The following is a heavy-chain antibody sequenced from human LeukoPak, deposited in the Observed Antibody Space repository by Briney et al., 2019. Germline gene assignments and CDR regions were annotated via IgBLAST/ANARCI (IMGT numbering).Heavy chain of an antibody. Sequence: SETLSLTCTVSGGSISSGSYYWSWIRQPAGKGLEWIGRIYTSGSTNYNPSLKSRVTISVDTSKNQFSLKLSSVTAADTAVYYCARDRSLIVAAESNWFDPWGQGTLVTVSS. V-gene: IGHV4-61*02. CDR2: IYTSGST. CDR3: ARDRSLIVAAESNWFDP. D-gene: IGHD6-13*01. J-gene: IGHJ5*02. CDR1: GGSISSGSYY.